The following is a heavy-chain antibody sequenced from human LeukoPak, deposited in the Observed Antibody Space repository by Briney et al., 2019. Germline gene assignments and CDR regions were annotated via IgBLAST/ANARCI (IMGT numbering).Heavy chain of an antibody. CDR3: VRRSIGGNWGIFDY. D-gene: IGHD7-27*01. J-gene: IGHJ4*02. CDR2: IYAEDKT. V-gene: IGHV3-53*01. CDR1: GFSVSGNY. Sequence: GGSLRLSCAAAGFSVSGNYMSWVRQAPGKALEWVSVIYAEDKTFYADSVKGRFTISRDNSKNTLYLQMDSMRVEDTAVYYCVRRSIGGNWGIFDYWGQGSLVIVSS.